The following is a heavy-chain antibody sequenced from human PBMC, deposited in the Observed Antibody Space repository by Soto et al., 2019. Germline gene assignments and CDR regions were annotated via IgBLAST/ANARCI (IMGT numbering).Heavy chain of an antibody. CDR1: GGSVSSGSYY. V-gene: IGHV4-61*01. CDR3: ARVCITMVRGVIDYYYYGMDV. D-gene: IGHD3-10*01. J-gene: IGHJ6*02. Sequence: SETLSLTCTVSGGSVSSGSYYWSWIRQPPGKGLEWIGYIYYSGSTNYNPSLKSRVTISVDTSKNQFSLKLSSVTAADTAVYYCARVCITMVRGVIDYYYYGMDVWGQGTTVTVSS. CDR2: IYYSGST.